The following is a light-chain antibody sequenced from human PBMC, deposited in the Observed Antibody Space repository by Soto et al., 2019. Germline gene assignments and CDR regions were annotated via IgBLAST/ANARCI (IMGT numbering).Light chain of an antibody. CDR2: GAS. Sequence: EIVLTQSPATLYLSPGERATLSCRASQSVSSSYLAWYQQKPGQAPRLLIYGASSRATGIPDRFSGSGSGTDFTLTISRLEPEDFAVYYCQQYGSSAITFGQGRLLEVK. CDR1: QSVSSSY. CDR3: QQYGSSAIT. V-gene: IGKV3-20*01. J-gene: IGKJ5*01.